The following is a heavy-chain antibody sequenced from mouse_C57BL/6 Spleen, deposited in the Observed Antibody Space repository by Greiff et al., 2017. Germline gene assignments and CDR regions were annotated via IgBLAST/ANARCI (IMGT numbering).Heavy chain of an antibody. Sequence: EVQLVESGEGLVKPGGSLKLSCAASGFTFSSYAMSWVRQAPETRLEWVAYISSGGDYIYYADTVKGRFTISRDNARNTLYLQMSSLKSEDTAMYYCTREDYSFAYWGQGTLVTVSA. V-gene: IGHV5-9-1*02. D-gene: IGHD2-13*01. CDR2: ISSGGDYI. CDR3: TREDYSFAY. J-gene: IGHJ3*01. CDR1: GFTFSSYA.